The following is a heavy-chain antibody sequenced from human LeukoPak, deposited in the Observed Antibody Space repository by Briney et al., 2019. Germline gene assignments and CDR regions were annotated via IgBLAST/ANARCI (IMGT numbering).Heavy chain of an antibody. CDR1: GFTFSSYG. Sequence: GGSLRLSCAASGFTFSSYGMHWVRQAPGKGLEWVAVIWFDGSNKYYADSVKGRFTISRDNSKNTLYLQMNSLRAEDTAVYYCARELRSVGALSYWGQGTLVTVSS. J-gene: IGHJ4*02. CDR2: IWFDGSNK. CDR3: ARELRSVGALSY. V-gene: IGHV3-33*01. D-gene: IGHD1-26*01.